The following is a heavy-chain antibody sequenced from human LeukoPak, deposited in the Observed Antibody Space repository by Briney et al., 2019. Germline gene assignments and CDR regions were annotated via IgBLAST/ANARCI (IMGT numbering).Heavy chain of an antibody. CDR3: VRGRLLRSTKYFDY. J-gene: IGHJ4*02. CDR2: IYACATST. V-gene: IGHV3-48*03. D-gene: IGHD2-21*02. Sequence: GGSLRLSCAASGFPVNKYEMHWVRQAPGKGLEWVSYIYACATSTNYADSVWGRFTLSRDNAQNSVHLQMNSLRDEETAVYYWVRGRLLRSTKYFDYWGQGALVTVSS. CDR1: GFPVNKYE.